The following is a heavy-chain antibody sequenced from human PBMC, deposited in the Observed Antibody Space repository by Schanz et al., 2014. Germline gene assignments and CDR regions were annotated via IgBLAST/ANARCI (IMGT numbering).Heavy chain of an antibody. J-gene: IGHJ6*02. CDR3: VKDLQRELLRDDHYYGMDV. CDR1: GFTFRIFA. Sequence: VQLVESGGGVVQPGRSLRLSCAASGFTFRIFAMHWVRQAPGKGLEWVAVVCYDGSKKYYADSVKGRFTTSRDNSKNTMYLQMNSLRAEDTAVYYCVKDLQRELLRDDHYYGMDVWGQGTTVTVSS. V-gene: IGHV3-33*06. D-gene: IGHD1-26*01. CDR2: VCYDGSKK.